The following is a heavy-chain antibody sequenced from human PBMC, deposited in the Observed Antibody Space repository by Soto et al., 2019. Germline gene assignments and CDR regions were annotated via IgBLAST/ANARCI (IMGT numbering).Heavy chain of an antibody. D-gene: IGHD3-9*01. V-gene: IGHV2-5*02. CDR1: GFSLSTSGVG. CDR2: IYWDDDK. J-gene: IGHJ2*01. CDR3: ALILRYFDWLPNWYFDL. Sequence: QITLKESGPTLVKPTQTLTLTCTFSGFSLSTSGVGVGWIRQPPGKALEWLALIYWDDDKRYSPSLKSRLTSTKDTSKTQVVLTRTNMDPVDTATYYCALILRYFDWLPNWYFDLWGRGTLVTVSS.